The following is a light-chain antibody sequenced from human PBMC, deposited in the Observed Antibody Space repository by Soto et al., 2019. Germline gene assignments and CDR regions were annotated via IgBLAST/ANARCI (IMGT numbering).Light chain of an antibody. CDR3: SSYTSSITYV. CDR1: SSDVGGYNY. Sequence: QSVLTQPASVSGSPGQSITISCTGASSDVGGYNYVSWYQQRPDEAPKLMIYDVNNRPSGVFNRFSGSKSGNTASLTISGLQAEDEADYYCSSYTSSITYVFGTGTKVTVL. CDR2: DVN. V-gene: IGLV2-14*01. J-gene: IGLJ1*01.